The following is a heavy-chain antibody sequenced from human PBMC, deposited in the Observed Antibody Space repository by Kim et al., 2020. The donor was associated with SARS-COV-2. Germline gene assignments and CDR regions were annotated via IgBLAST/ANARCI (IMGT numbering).Heavy chain of an antibody. J-gene: IGHJ6*02. Sequence: NPSLRSRVTKSVDPSRNQFSLKLSSVTAADTAVYYCARDRTIFGRYGMDVWGQGTTVTVSS. D-gene: IGHD3-3*01. CDR3: ARDRTIFGRYGMDV. V-gene: IGHV4-59*01.